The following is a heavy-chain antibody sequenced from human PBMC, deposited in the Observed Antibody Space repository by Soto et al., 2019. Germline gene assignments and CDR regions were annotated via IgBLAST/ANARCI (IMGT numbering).Heavy chain of an antibody. Sequence: QVQLQESGPGLVKPSETLSLTCTVSGDSVSSHYWNWIRQPPGKGLEWIGYIHYTGNSNYSPSLKSRVTMSVDTSKNQFSLKLNSVTAADTAVYFCAKWRDTPVPAFDVWGQGKMVSVSS. V-gene: IGHV4-59*08. CDR2: IHYTGNS. J-gene: IGHJ3*01. CDR3: AKWRDTPVPAFDV. CDR1: GDSVSSHY. D-gene: IGHD2-2*01.